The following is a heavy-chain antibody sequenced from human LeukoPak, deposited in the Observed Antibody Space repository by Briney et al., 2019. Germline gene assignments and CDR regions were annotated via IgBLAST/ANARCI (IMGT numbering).Heavy chain of an antibody. D-gene: IGHD3-10*02. J-gene: IGHJ4*02. CDR2: ISGSGGET. Sequence: GGSLRLSCAVSGITLSNYGMSWVRQAPGKGLEWVAGISGSGGETNYADSVKGRFTISRDNTKNSLYLQMNSLRAEDTAVYYCARDVRSGLNYFVFADYWGQGTLVTVSS. CDR3: ARDVRSGLNYFVFADY. CDR1: GITLSNYG. V-gene: IGHV3-23*01.